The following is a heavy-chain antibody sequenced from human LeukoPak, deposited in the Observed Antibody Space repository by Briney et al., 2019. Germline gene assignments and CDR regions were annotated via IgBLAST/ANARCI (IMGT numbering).Heavy chain of an antibody. V-gene: IGHV5-51*01. CDR3: ARGENWNYNTFDI. J-gene: IGHJ3*02. Sequence: GESLKISCKGSGYRFTSYWIAWVRQMPGKGLEWMGIIYPGDSDTRYSPSFQGQVTISADKSISTAYLQWSSLKASDTALYYCARGENWNYNTFDIWGQGTMVTVSS. CDR1: GYRFTSYW. CDR2: IYPGDSDT. D-gene: IGHD1-7*01.